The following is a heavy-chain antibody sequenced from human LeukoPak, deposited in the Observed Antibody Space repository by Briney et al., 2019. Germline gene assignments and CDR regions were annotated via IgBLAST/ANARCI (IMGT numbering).Heavy chain of an antibody. CDR3: ARAAGISLARDYFYHMDV. V-gene: IGHV1-46*01. CDR2: INPSGGST. CDR1: GYTFTSYS. D-gene: IGHD3-16*01. Sequence: ASVKVSCKASGYTFTSYSMHWVRQAPGQGLEWMGIINPSGGSTSYAQKFQGRVTMTRDTSISTVYMEVSSLRSEDTAVYYCARAAGISLARDYFYHMDVWGKGTTVTISS. J-gene: IGHJ6*03.